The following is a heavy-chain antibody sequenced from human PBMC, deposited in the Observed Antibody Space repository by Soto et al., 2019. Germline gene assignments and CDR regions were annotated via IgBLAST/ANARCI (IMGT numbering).Heavy chain of an antibody. J-gene: IGHJ1*01. D-gene: IGHD3-3*01. CDR1: GYTFTSYG. Sequence: QVQLVQSGAEVTKPGASVKVSCQASGYTFTSYGVSWVRQAPGQGLEWMGWISAYNGNTNSAQKLQGRVTMTTGSSTSRSNMELRSVRSDDTAVSCCASDRMEVQTILGVVNYFRDPPSLDIWGQGPLVTVAS. V-gene: IGHV1-18*01. CDR3: ASDRMEVQTILGVVNYFRDPPSLDI. CDR2: ISAYNGNT.